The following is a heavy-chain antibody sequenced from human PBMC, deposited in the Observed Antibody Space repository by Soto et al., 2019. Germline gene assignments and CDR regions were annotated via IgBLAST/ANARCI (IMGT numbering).Heavy chain of an antibody. Sequence: QVQLVESGGGVVQPGRSLRLSCAASGFTFSSYAMHWVRQAPGKGLEWVAVISYDGSNKYYADSVKGRFTISRDNSKNTLYLQMNSLRSEDTAVYYCARTHIAAAGGEFDYWGQGTLVTVSS. CDR2: ISYDGSNK. CDR1: GFTFSSYA. CDR3: ARTHIAAAGGEFDY. J-gene: IGHJ4*02. V-gene: IGHV3-30-3*01. D-gene: IGHD6-13*01.